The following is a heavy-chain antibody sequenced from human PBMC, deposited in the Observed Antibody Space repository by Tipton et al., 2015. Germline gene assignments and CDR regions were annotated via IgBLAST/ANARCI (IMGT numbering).Heavy chain of an antibody. J-gene: IGHJ5*02. CDR1: AYSISSDYY. V-gene: IGHV4-38-2*01. CDR2: ISHSGNT. CDR3: ARGRSADYGDYVNWFDP. D-gene: IGHD4-17*01. Sequence: TLSLTCAVSAYSISSDYYWGWIRQPPGKGLEWIGSISHSGNTYYNPSLKSRVTMSRDTSKNQFSLKLTSVTAADTAEYYCARGRSADYGDYVNWFDPWGQGTLVTVSS.